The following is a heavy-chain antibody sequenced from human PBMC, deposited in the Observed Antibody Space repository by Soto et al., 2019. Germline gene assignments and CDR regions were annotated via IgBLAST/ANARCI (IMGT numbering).Heavy chain of an antibody. V-gene: IGHV4-30-4*01. D-gene: IGHD4-17*01. CDR3: YRKKEYGDYVFDY. Sequence: PSETLSLTCTVSGGSISSGDYYWGWIRQPPGKGLEWIGYIYYSGSTYYNPSLKSRVTISVDTSKNQFSLELSSVTAADTAIYYCYRKKEYGDYVFDYWGQGILVNVS. CDR2: IYYSGST. CDR1: GGSISSGDYY. J-gene: IGHJ4*02.